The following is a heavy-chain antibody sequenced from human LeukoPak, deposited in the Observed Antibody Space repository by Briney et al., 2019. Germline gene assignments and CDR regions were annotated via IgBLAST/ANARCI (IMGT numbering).Heavy chain of an antibody. Sequence: SETLSLTCTVSAGSICSGDYYWSWIRQPPGTGLEWIGYISYSGSTYYNPSLKSRVTISVDTSKTQFSLKLSSVTAADTAVYYCARAPPSWAVAGTRTGMDVWGKGTTVTVSP. CDR3: ARAPPSWAVAGTRTGMDV. D-gene: IGHD6-19*01. CDR1: AGSICSGDYY. CDR2: ISYSGST. J-gene: IGHJ6*04. V-gene: IGHV4-30-4*08.